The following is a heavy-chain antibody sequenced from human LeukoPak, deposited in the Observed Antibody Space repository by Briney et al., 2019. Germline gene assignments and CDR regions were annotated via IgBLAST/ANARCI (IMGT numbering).Heavy chain of an antibody. D-gene: IGHD6-19*01. CDR1: GFTFSSYG. Sequence: PGGSLRLSCAASGFTFSSYGMSWVRQAPGKGLEWVSGIRDGGVSTHYADSVKGRFTISRDNSKNTLYLQMNSLRAEDTAVYYCAKGGGSYSSGWYYDYWGQGTLVTVSS. CDR2: IRDGGVST. J-gene: IGHJ4*02. V-gene: IGHV3-23*01. CDR3: AKGGGSYSSGWYYDY.